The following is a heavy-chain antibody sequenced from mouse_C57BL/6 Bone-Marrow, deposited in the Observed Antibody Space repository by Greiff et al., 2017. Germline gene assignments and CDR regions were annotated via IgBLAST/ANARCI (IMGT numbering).Heavy chain of an antibody. CDR3: AMEGSPFDY. CDR1: GFTFSDYG. CDR2: ISSGSSTI. J-gene: IGHJ2*01. V-gene: IGHV5-17*01. Sequence: EVQLVESGGGLVKPGGSLKLSCAASGFTFSDYGMYWVRQAPEKGLEWVAYISSGSSTIYYADTVKGRFTISRDNAKNTLFLHMTSLRSEDTAMYYCAMEGSPFDYWGQGTTLTVSS.